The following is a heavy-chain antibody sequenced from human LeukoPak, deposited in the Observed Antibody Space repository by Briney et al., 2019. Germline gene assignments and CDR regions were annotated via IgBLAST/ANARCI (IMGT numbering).Heavy chain of an antibody. J-gene: IGHJ1*01. CDR3: ATSPRAHDYGDYFEYFQH. CDR1: GGTFSSSS. V-gene: IGHV1-69*13. D-gene: IGHD4-17*01. CDR2: IIPIFGTA. Sequence: SVKVSCKASGGTFSSSSISWVRQAPGQGLEWMGGIIPIFGTANYAQKFQGRVTITADESTSTAYMELSSLRSEDTAVYYCATSPRAHDYGDYFEYFQHWGQGTLVTVSS.